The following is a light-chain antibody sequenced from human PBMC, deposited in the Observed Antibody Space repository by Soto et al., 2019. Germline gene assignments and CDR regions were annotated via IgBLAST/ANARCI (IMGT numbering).Light chain of an antibody. J-gene: IGKJ1*01. CDR1: QSISSW. CDR2: KAS. Sequence: DIQMTQSPSTLSASVGDRVTITCRASQSISSWLAWYQQKPGKAPKLLIYKASSLESGFPSRFSGSGSGTEFTLTISGLQPDDFATYYCQQYNSYAWTFGQGTKVEIK. V-gene: IGKV1-5*03. CDR3: QQYNSYAWT.